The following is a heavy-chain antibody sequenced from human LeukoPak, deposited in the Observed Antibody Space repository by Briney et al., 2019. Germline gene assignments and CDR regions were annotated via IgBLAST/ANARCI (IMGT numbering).Heavy chain of an antibody. CDR1: GGSFSGYY. Sequence: PSETLSLTCAVYGGSFSGYYWSWIRQPPGKGLEWIGEINHSGSTNYNPSLKSRVTISVDTSKNQFSLKLSSVTAADTAVYYCARDPRKSQLGIPFDYWGQGTLVTVSS. CDR2: INHSGST. V-gene: IGHV4-34*01. CDR3: ARDPRKSQLGIPFDY. D-gene: IGHD7-27*01. J-gene: IGHJ4*02.